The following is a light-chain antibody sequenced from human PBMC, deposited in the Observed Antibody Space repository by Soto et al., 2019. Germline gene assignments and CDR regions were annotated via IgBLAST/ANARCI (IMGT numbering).Light chain of an antibody. V-gene: IGLV2-14*01. J-gene: IGLJ1*01. Sequence: ALTQPASVSGSPGQSITISCTGTSSDVGGYNYVSWYQQQPGKAPKFMIYDVTNRPSGVSNRFSGSKSGNTASLTISGLQAEDEADYYCCSYTTSNTRQIVFGTGTKMTVL. CDR3: CSYTTSNTRQIV. CDR2: DVT. CDR1: SSDVGGYNY.